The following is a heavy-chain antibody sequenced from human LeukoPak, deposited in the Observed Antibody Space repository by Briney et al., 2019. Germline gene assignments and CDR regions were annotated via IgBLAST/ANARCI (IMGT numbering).Heavy chain of an antibody. CDR3: ARSHYYDSSGYPAYWYFDL. J-gene: IGHJ2*01. CDR2: ISAYNGNT. CDR1: GYTFTSYG. Sequence: ASVKVSCKASGYTFTSYGISWVRQAPGQGLEWMGWISAYNGNTNYAQKLQGRVTMTTDTSTSTAYMELRSLRSDDTAVYYCARSHYYDSSGYPAYWYFDLWGRGTLVTVSS. V-gene: IGHV1-18*01. D-gene: IGHD3-22*01.